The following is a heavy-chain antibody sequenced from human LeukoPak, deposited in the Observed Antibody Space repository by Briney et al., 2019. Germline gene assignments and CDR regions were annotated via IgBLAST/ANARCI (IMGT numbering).Heavy chain of an antibody. Sequence: GGSLRLSCAASGFTVSNNYMSWVRPAPGKGLEWVSVIHSGGTTNYANSVQGRFTISSDNSKTTVYLHMNSLRAEDTAVYYCARDSDSGYGPFASWGQGTLVTASS. D-gene: IGHD5-12*01. CDR2: IHSGGTT. CDR1: GFTVSNNY. J-gene: IGHJ4*02. CDR3: ARDSDSGYGPFAS. V-gene: IGHV3-53*01.